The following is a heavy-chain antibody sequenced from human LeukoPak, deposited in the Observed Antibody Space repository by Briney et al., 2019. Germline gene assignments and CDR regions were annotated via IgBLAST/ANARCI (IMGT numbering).Heavy chain of an antibody. CDR1: GYIFTSYW. CDR2: IYPGDSDT. CDR3: ARRTYSGSYYFDY. J-gene: IGHJ4*02. Sequence: GGSLQISCKGSGYIFTSYWIGWVRQMPGKGLEWMGIIYPGDSDTRYSPSFQGQVTISADKSISTAYLQWSSLKASDTAMYYCARRTYSGSYYFDYWGQGTLVTVSS. V-gene: IGHV5-51*01. D-gene: IGHD1-26*01.